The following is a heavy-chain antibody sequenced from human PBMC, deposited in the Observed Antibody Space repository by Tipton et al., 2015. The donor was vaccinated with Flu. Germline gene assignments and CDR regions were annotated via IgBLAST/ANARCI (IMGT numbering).Heavy chain of an antibody. CDR3: ARDPFLGTGDAFDV. V-gene: IGHV3-30*03. Sequence: SLRLSCAASGFTFSSYGMHWVRQAPGKGLEWVAVIAYDGNDEYYADSVKGRFTISRDSAKRSVYLQMNSLRVEDTAVYYCARDPFLGTGDAFDVWGRGTMVTVSS. CDR2: IAYDGNDE. CDR1: GFTFSSYG. J-gene: IGHJ3*01. D-gene: IGHD2/OR15-2a*01.